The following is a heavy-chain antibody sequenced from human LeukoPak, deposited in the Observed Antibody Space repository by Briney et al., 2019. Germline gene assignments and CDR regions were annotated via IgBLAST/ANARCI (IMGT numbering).Heavy chain of an antibody. D-gene: IGHD6-6*01. CDR3: ARQYSSSPHYYYYMDV. V-gene: IGHV1-69*06. J-gene: IGHJ6*03. CDR1: GYTFTGYY. Sequence: SVKVSCKASGYTFTGYYMHWVRQAPGQGLEWMGGIIPIFGTANYAQKFQGRVTITADKSTSTAYMELSSLRSEDTAVYYCARQYSSSPHYYYYMDVWGKGTTVTVSS. CDR2: IIPIFGTA.